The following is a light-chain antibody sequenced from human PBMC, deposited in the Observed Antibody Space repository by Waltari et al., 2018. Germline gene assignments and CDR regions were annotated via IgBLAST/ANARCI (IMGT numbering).Light chain of an antibody. CDR1: SSNIGAGYG. J-gene: IGLJ1*01. CDR3: QSFDNRLTGSYV. CDR2: GCN. Sequence: QSVLTQAPSVSGAPGQRVIISCTGSSSNIGAGYGVAWYQHLPGTAPKLLIYGCNHRPSGPPDRVSASTSGTSASLAITGLRAEDEADYYCQSFDNRLTGSYVFGTGTKVTVL. V-gene: IGLV1-40*01.